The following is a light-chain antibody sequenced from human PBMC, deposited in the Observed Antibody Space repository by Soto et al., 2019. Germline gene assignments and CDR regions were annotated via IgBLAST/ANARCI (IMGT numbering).Light chain of an antibody. Sequence: IPMTQSPSTLSGSVGDRVTITCRASQTISSWLAWYQQKAGKAPKLLIYKASTLESGVPSRFSGSGSGTEFTLTISSLQPDDFATYYCLQYNSFSRTFGQGTKVDIK. CDR3: LQYNSFSRT. CDR2: KAS. CDR1: QTISSW. J-gene: IGKJ1*01. V-gene: IGKV1-5*03.